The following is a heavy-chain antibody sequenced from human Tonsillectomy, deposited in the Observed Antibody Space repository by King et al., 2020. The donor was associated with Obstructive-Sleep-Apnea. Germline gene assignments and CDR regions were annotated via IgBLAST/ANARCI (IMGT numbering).Heavy chain of an antibody. CDR2: ISYDGSNK. V-gene: IGHV3-30*18. CDR1: GFTFSNYG. CDR3: AKGLDFFDWLSLDV. J-gene: IGHJ6*02. Sequence: VQLVESGGGVVQPGRSLRLSCAASGFTFSNYGMHWVRQAPGKGLEWVAVISYDGSNKYYADSVKGRFTISRDNSKNTLYLQVNSLRTEDTAVYYCAKGLDFFDWLSLDVWGQGTTATVSS. D-gene: IGHD3-9*01.